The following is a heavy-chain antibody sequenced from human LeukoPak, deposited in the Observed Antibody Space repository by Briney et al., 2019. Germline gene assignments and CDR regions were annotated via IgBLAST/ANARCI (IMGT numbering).Heavy chain of an antibody. CDR1: GYTFTSYA. J-gene: IGHJ4*02. V-gene: IGHV7-4-1*02. CDR2: INTNTGNP. Sequence: GASVKVSCKASGYTFTSYAMNWVRQAPGQGLEWMGWINTNTGNPTYAQGFTGRFVFSLDTSVSTAYLQISSLKAEDTAVYYCARDHTAYDSIGYGYSGEGSLVTASS. D-gene: IGHD3-22*01. CDR3: ARDHTAYDSIGYGY.